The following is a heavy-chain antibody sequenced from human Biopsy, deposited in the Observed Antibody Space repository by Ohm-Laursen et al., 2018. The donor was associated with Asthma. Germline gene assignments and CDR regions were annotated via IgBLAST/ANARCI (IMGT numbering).Heavy chain of an antibody. Sequence: SLRLSCTASEFPFSSYAMNWVRQAPGKGLEWVSSITGSGGFTYYADSVNGRFTVSRDDSKNTLYLQMNSLRPDDTAVYYCARDVMEWYLPAFDFWGQGTLVTVSS. CDR1: EFPFSSYA. J-gene: IGHJ4*02. CDR3: ARDVMEWYLPAFDF. V-gene: IGHV3-23*01. CDR2: ITGSGGFT. D-gene: IGHD3-3*01.